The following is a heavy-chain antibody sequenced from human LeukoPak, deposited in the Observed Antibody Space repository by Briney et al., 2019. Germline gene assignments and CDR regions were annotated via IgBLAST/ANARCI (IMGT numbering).Heavy chain of an antibody. CDR2: TYYSGST. CDR3: ARGKSGSSWTRWFDP. CDR1: GVSISSSDYY. Sequence: SETLSLTCTVSGVSISSSDYYWGWIRQPPGKGLEWIGTTYYSGSTYYNPSLKSRGTISVDTSKNQFSLKLSSVTAADTAVYYCARGKSGSSWTRWFDPWGQGTLVTVSS. J-gene: IGHJ5*02. D-gene: IGHD6-13*01. V-gene: IGHV4-39*07.